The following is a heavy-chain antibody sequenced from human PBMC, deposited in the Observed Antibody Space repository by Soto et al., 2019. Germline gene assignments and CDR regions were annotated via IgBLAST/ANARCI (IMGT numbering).Heavy chain of an antibody. V-gene: IGHV1-18*01. Sequence: QVQLVQSGAEVKKPGASVKVSCKASGYTFTSYGISWVRQAPGQGLEWMGWISAYNGNTNYAQKLQGRVTMTTDTSTSTAYMELRSLRSDDTAVYYCGRDLILPVLRGYSYGPEWDYWGQGTLVTVSS. CDR2: ISAYNGNT. D-gene: IGHD5-18*01. CDR3: GRDLILPVLRGYSYGPEWDY. CDR1: GYTFTSYG. J-gene: IGHJ4*02.